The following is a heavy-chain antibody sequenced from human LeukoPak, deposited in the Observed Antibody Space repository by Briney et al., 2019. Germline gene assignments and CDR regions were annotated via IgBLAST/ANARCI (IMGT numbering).Heavy chain of an antibody. CDR2: ISGSGSTI. CDR3: VKESEDSSGWATRYYFDY. D-gene: IGHD6-19*01. CDR1: GFTFSDYY. Sequence: NPGGSLRLSCAASGFTFSDYYMNWVRQAPGKGLEWVSYISGSGSTIDYADSVKGRFTISRDNAKNSLYLEMSSLRLEDTALYYCVKESEDSSGWATRYYFDYWGQGSLVTVSS. J-gene: IGHJ4*02. V-gene: IGHV3-11*01.